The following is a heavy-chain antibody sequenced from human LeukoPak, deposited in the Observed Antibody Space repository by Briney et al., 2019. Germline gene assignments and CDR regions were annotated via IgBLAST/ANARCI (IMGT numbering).Heavy chain of an antibody. CDR2: IQNHGNDK. D-gene: IGHD3-10*01. J-gene: IGHJ4*02. CDR1: GFTFSTQG. Sequence: GGSLRLPCAASGFTFSTQGMHWVRQAPGKGLEWVTFIQNHGNDKRYADSVKGRFTVSRDNSKNTLYLQINSLRAEDTAMYYCARESGRSRVGELLRDWGQGTLVTVSS. V-gene: IGHV3-30*02. CDR3: ARESGRSRVGELLRD.